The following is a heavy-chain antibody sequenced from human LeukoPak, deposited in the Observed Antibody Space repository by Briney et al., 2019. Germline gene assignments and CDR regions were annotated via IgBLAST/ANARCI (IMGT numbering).Heavy chain of an antibody. CDR3: ARGKSSPHAFDI. CDR1: GGSLSGYY. V-gene: IGHV4-34*01. Sequence: SETLSLTCAVYGGSLSGYYWSWIRQSPGKGLGWIGKINHSGSSNYNPSLKSRVTTSVDTSKNQFSLKLTSVTAADTAVYYCARGKSSPHAFDIWGQGTMVTVSP. J-gene: IGHJ3*02. CDR2: INHSGSS.